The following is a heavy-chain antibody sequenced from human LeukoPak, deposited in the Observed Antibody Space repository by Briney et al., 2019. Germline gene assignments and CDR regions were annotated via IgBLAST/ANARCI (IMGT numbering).Heavy chain of an antibody. Sequence: SETLSLTCAVSGGSISSGGYSWSWIRQPPGKGLEWIGYIYHSGSTYYNPSLKSRVTISVDRSKNQFSLKLSSVTAADTAVYYCAGRRYYDSSGYFRDYWGQGTLVTVSS. D-gene: IGHD3-22*01. CDR3: AGRRYYDSSGYFRDY. CDR1: GGSISSGGYS. CDR2: IYHSGST. J-gene: IGHJ4*02. V-gene: IGHV4-30-2*01.